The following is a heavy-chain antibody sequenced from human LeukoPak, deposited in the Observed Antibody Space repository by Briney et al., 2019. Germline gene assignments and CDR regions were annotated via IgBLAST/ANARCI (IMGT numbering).Heavy chain of an antibody. CDR1: GFPFSSYT. V-gene: IGHV3-21*01. CDR3: AREARYYGSGRSPYYYYYMDV. Sequence: GGSLRLSCAASGFPFSSYTMNCVRQAPGKGLEWVSSISHSSHYIYYADSVKGRFTISRDNAKNSLYLQMNSLRAEDTAVYYCAREARYYGSGRSPYYYYYMDVWGKGTTVTVSS. D-gene: IGHD3-10*01. J-gene: IGHJ6*03. CDR2: ISHSSHYI.